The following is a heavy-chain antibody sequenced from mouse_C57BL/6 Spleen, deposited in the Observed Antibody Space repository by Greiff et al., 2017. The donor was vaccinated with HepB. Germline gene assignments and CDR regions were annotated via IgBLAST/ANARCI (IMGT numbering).Heavy chain of an antibody. CDR3: TRGVTTVVAEYYFDY. CDR2: IDPETGGT. J-gene: IGHJ2*01. V-gene: IGHV1-15*01. CDR1: GYTFTDYE. Sequence: VQLQESGAELVRPGASVTLSCKASGYTFTDYEMHWVKQTPVHGLEWIGAIDPETGGTAYNQKFKGKAILTADKSSSTAYMELRSLTSEDSAVYYCTRGVTTVVAEYYFDYWGQGTTLTVSS. D-gene: IGHD1-1*01.